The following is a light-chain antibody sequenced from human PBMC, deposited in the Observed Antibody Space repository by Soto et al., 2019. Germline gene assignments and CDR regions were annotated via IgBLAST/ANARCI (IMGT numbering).Light chain of an antibody. CDR2: EVS. CDR3: LSKTSTISYV. Sequence: LTQPASVSGSPGQSISISCTGTTSDVGGYNYVSWYQQHPGKVPKLLIHEVSNRPSGVSNRFSGSKSGNTAPLTISGLQAEDEADYYCLSKTSTISYVFGTGTKVTVL. CDR1: TSDVGGYNY. V-gene: IGLV2-14*01. J-gene: IGLJ1*01.